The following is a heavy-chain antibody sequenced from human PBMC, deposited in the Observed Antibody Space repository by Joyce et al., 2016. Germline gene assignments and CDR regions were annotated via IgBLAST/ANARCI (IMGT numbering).Heavy chain of an antibody. CDR3: AREGLGGYWFFDL. Sequence: VQLVESGGGVVQPGRSRRLSCAPSGFTVSSYAMHWVRQAPGKGLEWVAVISADGGNKYYIDSVRGRFSISRDNSKNTLFLQMNSLRVEDTALYYCAREGLGGYWFFDLWGRGTLVTVSS. V-gene: IGHV3-30*04. CDR1: GFTVSSYA. J-gene: IGHJ2*01. CDR2: ISADGGNK. D-gene: IGHD3/OR15-3a*01.